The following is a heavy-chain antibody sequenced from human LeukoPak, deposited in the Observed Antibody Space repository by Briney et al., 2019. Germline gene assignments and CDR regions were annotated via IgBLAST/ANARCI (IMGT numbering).Heavy chain of an antibody. CDR2: IWYDGSNK. CDR1: GFTFSSYG. CDR3: ARERGGGDYDILTGYERFDY. J-gene: IGHJ4*02. Sequence: GTSLRLSCAASGFTFSSYGMHWVRQAPGKGLEWVAVIWYDGSNKYYADSVKGRFTISRDNSKNTLYLQMNSLRAEDTAVYYCARERGGGDYDILTGYERFDYWGQGTLVTVSS. V-gene: IGHV3-33*01. D-gene: IGHD3-9*01.